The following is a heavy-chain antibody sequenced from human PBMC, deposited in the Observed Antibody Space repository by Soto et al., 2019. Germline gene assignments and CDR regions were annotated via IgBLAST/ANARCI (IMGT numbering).Heavy chain of an antibody. CDR1: GGSISSYY. J-gene: IGHJ4*02. Sequence: QVQLQESGPGLVKPSETLSLTCTVSGGSISSYYWSWIRQPPGKGLEWIGYIYYSGSTNYNPSLNSRVTLSGDTSNNPFSLKLRSVTAADTAVYYFARRWGVTFDCWGQGTLVTVSS. V-gene: IGHV4-59*01. CDR2: IYYSGST. D-gene: IGHD3-16*01. CDR3: ARRWGVTFDC.